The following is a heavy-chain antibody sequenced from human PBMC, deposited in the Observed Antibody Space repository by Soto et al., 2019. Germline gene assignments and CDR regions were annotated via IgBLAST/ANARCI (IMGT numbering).Heavy chain of an antibody. CDR1: GYTFTNYW. V-gene: IGHV5-51*01. CDR3: ASLVSLLQPIDS. Sequence: GESLKISCQTSGYTFTNYWIGWVRQMPGGGLEWLGLIFPRDFDVRYSPSFEGQVTISADRSTATAFLQWRSLEVSDSALYFCASLVSLLQPIDSWGQGTPVTVSS. J-gene: IGHJ5*01. CDR2: IFPRDFDV. D-gene: IGHD2-2*01.